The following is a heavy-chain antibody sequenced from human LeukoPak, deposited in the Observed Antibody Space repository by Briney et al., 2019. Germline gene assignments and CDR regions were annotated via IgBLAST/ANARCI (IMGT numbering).Heavy chain of an antibody. CDR1: GYTFTSFG. CDR3: TRGRLPADAFDI. CDR2: ISTYNSNI. Sequence: ASVKDSCKSSGYTFTSFGFTWVRQAPGQGLEWLGWISTYNSNINYAQNLQDRLTLTTDSSTNTAYMELSSLRSDDTAIYYCTRGRLPADAFDIWGQGTLVTVSS. D-gene: IGHD2-2*01. V-gene: IGHV1-18*01. J-gene: IGHJ3*02.